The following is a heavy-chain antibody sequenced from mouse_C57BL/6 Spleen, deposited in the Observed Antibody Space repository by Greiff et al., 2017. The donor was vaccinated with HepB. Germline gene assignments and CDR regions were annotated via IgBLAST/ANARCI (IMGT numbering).Heavy chain of an antibody. CDR2: ISSGSSTI. V-gene: IGHV5-17*01. CDR3: ARPYAMDY. CDR1: GFTFSDYG. Sequence: EVKVEESGGGLVKPGGSLKLSCAASGFTFSDYGMHWVRQAPEKGLEWVAYISSGSSTIYYADTVKGRFTISIDNAKNTLFLQMTSLRSEDTAMYYCARPYAMDYWGQGTSVTVSS. J-gene: IGHJ4*01.